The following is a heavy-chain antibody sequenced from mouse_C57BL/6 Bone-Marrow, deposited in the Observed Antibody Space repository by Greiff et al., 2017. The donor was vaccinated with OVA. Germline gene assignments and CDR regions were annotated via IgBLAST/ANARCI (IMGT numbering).Heavy chain of an antibody. CDR1: GFTFTDYY. CDR2: IRNKANGYTT. CDR3: ARSYSNYGRGYFDV. J-gene: IGHJ1*03. Sequence: EVKLVESGGGLVQPGGSLSLSCAASGFTFTDYYMSWVRQPPGKALEWLGFIRNKANGYTTEYGASVKGRFTISRDNSPSILYLQMNALRAEDSATYYCARSYSNYGRGYFDVWGTGTTVTVSA. D-gene: IGHD2-5*01. V-gene: IGHV7-3*01.